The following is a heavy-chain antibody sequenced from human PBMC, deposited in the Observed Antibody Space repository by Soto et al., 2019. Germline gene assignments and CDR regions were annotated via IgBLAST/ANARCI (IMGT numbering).Heavy chain of an antibody. CDR3: ARVYCTNGVCPDY. CDR2: ISAYNGNT. CDR1: GDAFSSYG. J-gene: IGHJ4*02. Sequence: ASVKVSCKASGDAFSSYGISWVRQAPGQGLEWMGWISAYNGNTNYAQKLQGRATMTTDTSTSTAYMELRSLRSDDTAVYYCARVYCTNGVCPDYWGQGTLVTVSS. V-gene: IGHV1-18*01. D-gene: IGHD2-8*01.